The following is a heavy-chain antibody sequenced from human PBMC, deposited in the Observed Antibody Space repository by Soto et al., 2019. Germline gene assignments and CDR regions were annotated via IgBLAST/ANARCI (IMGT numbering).Heavy chain of an antibody. CDR2: VWDDGSNR. CDR3: ARRSGRGMDV. D-gene: IGHD2-8*02. V-gene: IGHV3-33*01. Sequence: QVQLVESGGGVVQPGRSLRLSCAASGFTFSSYGMYWVRQAPGKGLEWVAVVWDDGSNRYYADSVKGRFTISRDNSKNTLYLQRNSLRADDTAVYYCARRSGRGMDVWGQGTTVTVSS. CDR1: GFTFSSYG. J-gene: IGHJ6*02.